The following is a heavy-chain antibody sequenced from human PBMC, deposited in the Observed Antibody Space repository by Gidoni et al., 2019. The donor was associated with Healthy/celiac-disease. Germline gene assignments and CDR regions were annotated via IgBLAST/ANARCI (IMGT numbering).Heavy chain of an antibody. D-gene: IGHD3-22*01. CDR1: GYSFTSYW. CDR3: ARLLGYYDSSGYDYYYYGMDV. J-gene: IGHJ6*02. CDR2: IYPGDSDT. Sequence: EVQLVQSGAAVKKRGESLKISCKGSGYSFTSYWIGWVRQMPGKGLAWMGIIYPGDSDTRYSPSFQGQVTISADKSISTAYLQWSSLKASDTAMYYCARLLGYYDSSGYDYYYYGMDVWGQGTTVTVSS. V-gene: IGHV5-51*01.